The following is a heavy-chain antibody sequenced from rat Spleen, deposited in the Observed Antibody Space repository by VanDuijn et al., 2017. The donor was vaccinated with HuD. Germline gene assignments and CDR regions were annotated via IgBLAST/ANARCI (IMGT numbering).Heavy chain of an antibody. J-gene: IGHJ2*01. CDR2: INKDSSKI. CDR3: VTERLGVEG. CDR1: GFNFNDYW. Sequence: EVKLVESGGGLVQPGRSLKLSCAASGFNFNDYWMGWVRQAPGKGLEWIGEINKDSSKINFTPSLKDKFTIFRDNVQNTLYLQMSKLGSEDTAIYYCVTERLGVEGWGQGVMVTVSS. D-gene: IGHD4-3*01. V-gene: IGHV4-2*01.